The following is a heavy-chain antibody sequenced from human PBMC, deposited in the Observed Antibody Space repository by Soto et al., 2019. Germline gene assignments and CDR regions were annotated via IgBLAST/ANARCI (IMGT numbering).Heavy chain of an antibody. J-gene: IGHJ4*02. Sequence: QVQLQESGPGLVKPSETLSLTCTVSGGSISSYYWTWIQQPPGKGLEWVGYVYYSGTTYYNPSLQSRVTISVDTSKNQFSLKVKSVTAADTAIYYCARAGSTWRYFFDYWGQGSLVTVSS. V-gene: IGHV4-59*01. CDR2: VYYSGTT. CDR3: ARAGSTWRYFFDY. D-gene: IGHD6-13*01. CDR1: GGSISSYY.